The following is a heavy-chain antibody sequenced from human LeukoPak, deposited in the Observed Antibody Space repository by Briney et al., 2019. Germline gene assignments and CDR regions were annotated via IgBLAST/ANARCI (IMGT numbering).Heavy chain of an antibody. CDR2: IYSGGST. J-gene: IGHJ6*02. CDR1: GFTFSSYA. CDR3: ARDVVVVPSRYYYYYGMDV. Sequence: PGGSLRLSCAASGFTFSSYAMSWVRQAPGKGLQWVSVIYSGGSTYYADSVKGRFTISRDNSKNTLYLQMNSLRAEDTAVYYCARDVVVVPSRYYYYYGMDVWGQGTTVTVSS. D-gene: IGHD2-2*01. V-gene: IGHV3-66*01.